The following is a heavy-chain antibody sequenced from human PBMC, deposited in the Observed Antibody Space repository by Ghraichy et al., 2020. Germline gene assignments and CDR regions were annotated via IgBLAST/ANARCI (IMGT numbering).Heavy chain of an antibody. CDR1: GDSISSNRAY. J-gene: IGHJ5*02. CDR2: TYYTSKWYN. V-gene: IGHV6-1*01. D-gene: IGHD3-10*01. CDR3: ARRLYHDYSYYFDP. Sequence: ETLSLTCDISGDSISSNRAYWNWFRQSPSRGLEWLGRTYYTSKWYNDYAVSVKSRITINPDTSKNQISLQLNSVTPEDTAVYYCARRLYHDYSYYFDPWGQGTLVTVSS.